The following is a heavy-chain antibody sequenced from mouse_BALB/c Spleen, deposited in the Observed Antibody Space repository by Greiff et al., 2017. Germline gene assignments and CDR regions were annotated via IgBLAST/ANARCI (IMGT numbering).Heavy chain of an antibody. CDR2: ISDGGSYT. CDR1: GFTFSDYY. CDR3: ARAVTGAMDD. Sequence: EVNVVESGGGLVKPGGSLKLSCAASGFTFSDYYMSWVRQTPEKRLEWVATISDGGSYTYYPDSVMGRFTISRDNAKNNLYLQMSSLKSEDTAMYYCARAVTGAMDDWGQGTSVTVSS. D-gene: IGHD4-1*01. V-gene: IGHV5-4*02. J-gene: IGHJ4*01.